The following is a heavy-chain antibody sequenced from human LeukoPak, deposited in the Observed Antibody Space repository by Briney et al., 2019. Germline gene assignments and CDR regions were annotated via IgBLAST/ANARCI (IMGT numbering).Heavy chain of an antibody. CDR1: VFTFSSYS. CDR2: ISSSSSYI. J-gene: IGHJ4*02. Sequence: GGSLRLSCAASVFTFSSYSMNWVRQAPWKGLEWVSSISSSSSYIYYADSVKGRFTISRDNAKNSLYLQMNSLRAEDTPVYYLGRVGGRSYFHYWGRETRAPASS. CDR3: GRVGGRSYFHY. V-gene: IGHV3-21*01. D-gene: IGHD3-16*01.